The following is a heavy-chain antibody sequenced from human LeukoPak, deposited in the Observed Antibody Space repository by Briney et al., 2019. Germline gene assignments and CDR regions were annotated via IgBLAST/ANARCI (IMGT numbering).Heavy chain of an antibody. V-gene: IGHV3-20*04. CDR1: GFTFSSYW. Sequence: GGSLRLSCAASGFTFSSYWMHWVRQAPGKGLEWVSCINWNGGSTGYADSVKGRFTISRDNAKNSLYLQMNSLRAEDTALYYCARNGGRSSSWFVYWGQGTLVTVSS. CDR3: ARNGGRSSSWFVY. D-gene: IGHD6-13*01. J-gene: IGHJ5*01. CDR2: INWNGGST.